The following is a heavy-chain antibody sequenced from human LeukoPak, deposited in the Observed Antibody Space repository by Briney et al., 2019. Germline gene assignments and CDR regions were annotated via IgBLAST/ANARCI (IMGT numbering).Heavy chain of an antibody. V-gene: IGHV4-4*07. CDR1: GGSISSYY. Sequence: SETLSLTCTVSGGSISSYYWSWIRQPAGKGLEWIGRIYTSGSTNYNPSLKSRVTMSVDTSKNQFSLKLSSVTAADTAVYYCARVGTGSPSLYYFDYWGQGTLVTVSS. CDR2: IYTSGST. D-gene: IGHD1-14*01. CDR3: ARVGTGSPSLYYFDY. J-gene: IGHJ4*02.